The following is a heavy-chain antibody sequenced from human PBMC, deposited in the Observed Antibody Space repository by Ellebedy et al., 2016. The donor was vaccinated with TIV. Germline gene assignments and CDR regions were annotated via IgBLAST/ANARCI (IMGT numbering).Heavy chain of an antibody. Sequence: AASVKVSCKASGYTFTSYDINWVRQATGQGLEWMGWMNPNSGNTGYAQKFQGRVTMTRNTSISTAYMELRSLRSEDTAVYYCARGARDSRGRKNIQHWGQGTLVTVSS. D-gene: IGHD6-19*01. CDR2: MNPNSGNT. J-gene: IGHJ1*01. V-gene: IGHV1-8*01. CDR3: ARGARDSRGRKNIQH. CDR1: GYTFTSYD.